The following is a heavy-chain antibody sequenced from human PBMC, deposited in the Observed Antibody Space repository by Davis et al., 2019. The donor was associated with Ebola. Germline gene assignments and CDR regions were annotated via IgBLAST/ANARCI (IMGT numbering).Heavy chain of an antibody. CDR1: GYTFTSYA. J-gene: IGHJ4*02. CDR2: INAGNGNT. D-gene: IGHD3-10*01. Sequence: ASVKVSCKASGYTFTSYAMHWVRQAPGQRLEWMGWINAGNGNTKYSQKFQGRVTITRDTSASTAYMELSSLRSEDTAVYYCAREAIRGLGAFDYWGQGTLVTVS. V-gene: IGHV1-3*01. CDR3: AREAIRGLGAFDY.